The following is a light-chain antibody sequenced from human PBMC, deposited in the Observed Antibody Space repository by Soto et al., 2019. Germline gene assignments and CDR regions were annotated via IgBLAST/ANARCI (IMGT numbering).Light chain of an antibody. CDR1: QSVSSSY. V-gene: IGKV3-20*01. J-gene: IGKJ2*01. Sequence: EIAWTQSPGTLSLSPGERATLSCRASQSVSSSYLAWYQQKPGQAPRPLIYGASSRATGIPDRFSGSGSGTDFTHTIRRLEPEDFAVYYCLQYGSSPSTFGQGTKLEIK. CDR2: GAS. CDR3: LQYGSSPST.